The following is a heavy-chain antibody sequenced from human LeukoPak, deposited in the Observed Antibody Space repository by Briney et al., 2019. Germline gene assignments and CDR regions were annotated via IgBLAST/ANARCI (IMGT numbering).Heavy chain of an antibody. CDR1: GFTFSSYG. CDR2: ISGSGGST. CDR3: AKGGYGYGGPADY. J-gene: IGHJ4*02. Sequence: PGGSLTLSCAASGFTFSSYGMSWVRQAPGKGLEWVSAISGSGGSTYYADSVKGRFTISRDNAKNSLYLQMNSLRAEDTAVYYCAKGGYGYGGPADYWGQGTLVTVSS. D-gene: IGHD5-18*01. V-gene: IGHV3-23*01.